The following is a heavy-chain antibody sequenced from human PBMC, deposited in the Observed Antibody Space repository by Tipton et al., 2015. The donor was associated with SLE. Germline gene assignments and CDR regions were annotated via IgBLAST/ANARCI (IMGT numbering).Heavy chain of an antibody. Sequence: QLVQSGAEVKKPGSSVEVSCKASGDTFKKFAFSWVRQAPGQGLEWMGEIIPLFGSIKYAQKLQDRVVIIADESTSTVYMEVSSLNSEDTAVYYCARSAFCSSTSCLPADHYYYMDVWGEGTTVSVSS. J-gene: IGHJ6*03. D-gene: IGHD2-2*01. CDR2: IIPLFGSI. CDR3: ARSAFCSSTSCLPADHYYYMDV. V-gene: IGHV1-69*01. CDR1: GDTFKKFA.